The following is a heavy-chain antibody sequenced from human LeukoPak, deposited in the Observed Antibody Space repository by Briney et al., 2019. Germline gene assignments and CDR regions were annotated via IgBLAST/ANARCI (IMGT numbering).Heavy chain of an antibody. CDR1: GFTFSSYG. J-gene: IGHJ6*03. CDR3: AKPYRPGYAYYYYMDV. V-gene: IGHV3-30*02. D-gene: IGHD2-2*01. Sequence: GGSLRLSCAASGFTFSSYGMHWVRQAPGKGLEWVAFIRYDGSNKYYADSVKGRFTISRDNSKNTLYLQMNSLRAEDTAVYYCAKPYRPGYAYYYYMDVWGKGTTVTVSS. CDR2: IRYDGSNK.